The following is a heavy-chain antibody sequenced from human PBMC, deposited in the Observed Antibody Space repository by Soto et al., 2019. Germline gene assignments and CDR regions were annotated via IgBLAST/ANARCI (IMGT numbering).Heavy chain of an antibody. CDR1: GFTFSSYS. CDR2: ISSSSSYI. Sequence: PGGSLRLSCAASGFTFSSYSMNWVRQAPGKGLEWVSSISSSSSYIYYADSVKGRFTISRDTAKNSLYLQMNSMRHEDTAVYYCARRRQLWLRENYYYGMDVWGEGSKVTVYS. V-gene: IGHV3-21*01. J-gene: IGHJ6*04. D-gene: IGHD5-18*01. CDR3: ARRRQLWLRENYYYGMDV.